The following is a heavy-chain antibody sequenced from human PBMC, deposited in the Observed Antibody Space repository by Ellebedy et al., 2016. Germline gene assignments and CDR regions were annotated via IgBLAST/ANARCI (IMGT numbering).Heavy chain of an antibody. V-gene: IGHV3-7*01. J-gene: IGHJ6*02. CDR3: ARDPSYYCSSTRCYSPYYYGMDV. CDR1: GFPFTSYW. CDR2: IKHDGSKK. D-gene: IGHD2-2*02. Sequence: GESLKISXAASGFPFTSYWMRWVRQAPGKGLEWVANIKHDGSKKYYVDSVKGRFTISRDNAKNTLYLQMNSLRAEDTAVYYCARDPSYYCSSTRCYSPYYYGMDVWGQGTTVTVSS.